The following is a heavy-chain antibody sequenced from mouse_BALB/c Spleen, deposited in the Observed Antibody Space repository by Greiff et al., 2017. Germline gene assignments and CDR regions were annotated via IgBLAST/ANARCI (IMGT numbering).Heavy chain of an antibody. CDR2: ISSGGGST. J-gene: IGHJ4*01. CDR1: GFAFSSYD. Sequence: EVMLVESGGGLVKPGGSLKLSCAASGFAFSSYDMSWVRQTPEKRLEWVAYISSGGGSTYYPDTVKGRFTISRDNAKNTLYLQMSSLKSEDTAMYYCARRSSHYAMDYWGQGTSVTVSS. D-gene: IGHD1-1*01. CDR3: ARRSSHYAMDY. V-gene: IGHV5-12-1*01.